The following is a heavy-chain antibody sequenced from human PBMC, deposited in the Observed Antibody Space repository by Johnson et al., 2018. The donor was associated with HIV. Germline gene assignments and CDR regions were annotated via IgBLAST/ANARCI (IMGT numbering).Heavy chain of an antibody. Sequence: VQLVESGGGVVRPGGSLRLSCVASGFTFDDYGMSWVRQAPGKGLEWVSGINWNGGSTGYADSVKGRFTISRDNDKNSLYLQMNSLRTEDTALYYCARTGRLFDAFDIWGQGTMVTVSS. CDR1: GFTFDDYG. V-gene: IGHV3-20*04. D-gene: IGHD2-21*01. CDR2: INWNGGST. CDR3: ARTGRLFDAFDI. J-gene: IGHJ3*02.